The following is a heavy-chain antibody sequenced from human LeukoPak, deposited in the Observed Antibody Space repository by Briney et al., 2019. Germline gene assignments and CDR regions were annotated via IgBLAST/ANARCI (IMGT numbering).Heavy chain of an antibody. Sequence: ASVKVSCKASGYTFTGYYMQWLRQAPGQGLEWMGWINPNSGGTNYAQKFQGRVTMTRDTSISTACMELSRLRSDDTPVYYCARDRPNEYCSSTSCYTVVLFDYWGQGTLVTVSS. CDR3: ARDRPNEYCSSTSCYTVVLFDY. V-gene: IGHV1-2*02. J-gene: IGHJ4*02. CDR1: GYTFTGYY. D-gene: IGHD2-2*02. CDR2: INPNSGGT.